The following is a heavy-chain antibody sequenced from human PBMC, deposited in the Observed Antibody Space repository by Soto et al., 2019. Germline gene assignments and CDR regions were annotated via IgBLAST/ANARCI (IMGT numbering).Heavy chain of an antibody. J-gene: IGHJ4*02. CDR2: FDPEDGET. CDR1: GYTLTELS. Sequence: ASVKVSCKVSGYTLTELSMHWVRQPPGKGLEWMGGFDPEDGETIYAQKFQGRVTMTEDTSTDTAYMELSSLRSEDTAVYYCATLLSGYPKVYFDYWGQGTLVTVSS. D-gene: IGHD5-12*01. CDR3: ATLLSGYPKVYFDY. V-gene: IGHV1-24*01.